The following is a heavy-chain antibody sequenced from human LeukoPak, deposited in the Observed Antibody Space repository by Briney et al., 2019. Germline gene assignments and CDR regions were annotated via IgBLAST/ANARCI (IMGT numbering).Heavy chain of an antibody. CDR1: GYTFTRYY. CDR3: ARLRYSSSWYDYYYYMDV. D-gene: IGHD6-13*01. Sequence: ASVKVSCKASGYTFTRYYMHWVRQAPGQGLEWMGWINPNSGGTNYAQKFQGRVTMTRDTSISTAYMELSRLRSDDTAVYYCARLRYSSSWYDYYYYMDVWGKGTTVTVSS. J-gene: IGHJ6*03. CDR2: INPNSGGT. V-gene: IGHV1-2*02.